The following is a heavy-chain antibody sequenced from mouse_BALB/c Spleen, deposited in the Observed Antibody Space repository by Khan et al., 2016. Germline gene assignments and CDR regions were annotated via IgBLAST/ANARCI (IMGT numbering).Heavy chain of an antibody. J-gene: IGHJ1*01. CDR2: ISDGGAYT. CDR1: GFTFSDYY. D-gene: IGHD1-1*02. CDR3: AITYGNYRYFDV. V-gene: IGHV5-4*02. Sequence: EVELVESGGGLVKPGGTLKLSCAASGFTFSDYYMYWVRQTPEKRLEWVGTISDGGAYTYYPDSVKGRFTISRDSSKSNHYHQMCSQESADAAMVYCAITYGNYRYFDVWDACTTVTVSS.